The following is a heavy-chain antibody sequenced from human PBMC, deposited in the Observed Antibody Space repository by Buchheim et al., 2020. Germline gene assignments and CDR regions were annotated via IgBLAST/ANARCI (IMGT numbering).Heavy chain of an antibody. CDR1: GFTFSSYG. CDR2: ISYDGSNK. V-gene: IGHV3-30*18. D-gene: IGHD5-18*01. CDR3: AKDTAS. Sequence: QVQLVESGGGVVQPGRSLRLSCAASGFTFSSYGMHWVRQAPGKGLEWVAVISYDGSNKYYADSVKGRFTISRDNSKNTLYLQINSLRAEDTAVYYCAKDTASWGQGTL. J-gene: IGHJ4*02.